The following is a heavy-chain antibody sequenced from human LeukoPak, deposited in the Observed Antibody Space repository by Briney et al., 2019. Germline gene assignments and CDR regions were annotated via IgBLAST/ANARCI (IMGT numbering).Heavy chain of an antibody. J-gene: IGHJ4*02. CDR2: INHSGST. D-gene: IGHD2-2*01. CDR1: GGSFSGYY. CDR3: ARRRGIVVVPAAIRVSYYFDY. Sequence: SETLSLTCAVYGGSFSGYYWSWIRQPPGKGLEWIGEINHSGSTNYNPSLKSRVTISVDTSKSQFSLKLSSVTAADTAVYYCARRRGIVVVPAAIRVSYYFDYWGQGTLVTVSS. V-gene: IGHV4-34*01.